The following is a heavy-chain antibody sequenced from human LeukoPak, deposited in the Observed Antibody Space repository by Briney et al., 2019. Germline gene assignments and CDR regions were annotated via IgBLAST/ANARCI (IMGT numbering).Heavy chain of an antibody. D-gene: IGHD3-10*01. CDR3: ARDRSPGNFDY. V-gene: IGHV3-23*01. J-gene: IGHJ4*02. CDR2: ISGSDAGT. CDR1: GFTFSRYW. Sequence: GGSLRLSCAASGFTFSRYWMSWVRQAPGKGLEWVSAISGSDAGTYYADSVKGRFTISRDNSKNTLYLQMNSLRAEDTAVYYCARDRSPGNFDYWGQGTLVTVSS.